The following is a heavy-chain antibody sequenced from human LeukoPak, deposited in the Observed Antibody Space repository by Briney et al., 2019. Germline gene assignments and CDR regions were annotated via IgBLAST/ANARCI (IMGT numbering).Heavy chain of an antibody. V-gene: IGHV4-39*01. J-gene: IGHJ4*02. CDR3: ARHSSMITVVFDY. CDR1: GGSISSSGYY. D-gene: IGHD4-23*01. Sequence: SETLSLTCTVSGGSISSSGYYWGWIRQPPGKGLEWIGSIYYSGNTYYNPSLKTRVTISVDTSKRQFSLKLSSVTASDTALYYCARHSSMITVVFDYWGQGTLVTVSS. CDR2: IYYSGNT.